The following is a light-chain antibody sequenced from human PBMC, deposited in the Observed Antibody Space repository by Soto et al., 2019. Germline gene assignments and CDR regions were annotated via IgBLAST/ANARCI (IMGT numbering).Light chain of an antibody. CDR2: VAS. CDR3: QQYNKWPLT. J-gene: IGKJ3*01. CDR1: ESVSSIY. Sequence: GLSQSPGTLSLYPGERATLYCRASESVSSIYVAWYQQKPGQAPRLLIYVASSRATGIPDRFSGSGSGTDFTLTISSLQSEDFAVYYCQQYNKWPLTFGPGTKVDVK. V-gene: IGKV3-20*01.